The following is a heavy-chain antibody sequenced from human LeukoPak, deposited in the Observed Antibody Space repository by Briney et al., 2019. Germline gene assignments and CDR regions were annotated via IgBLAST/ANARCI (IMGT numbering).Heavy chain of an antibody. CDR3: AREVRYNWNDDWFDP. D-gene: IGHD1-1*01. Sequence: ASVKVSCKASGYTFTSYGISWVRQAPGQGLEWMGWISAYNGNTNYAQKLQGRVTTTTDTSTSTAYMELRSLRSDDTAVYYCAREVRYNWNDDWFDPWGQGTLVTVSS. J-gene: IGHJ5*02. CDR1: GYTFTSYG. CDR2: ISAYNGNT. V-gene: IGHV1-18*01.